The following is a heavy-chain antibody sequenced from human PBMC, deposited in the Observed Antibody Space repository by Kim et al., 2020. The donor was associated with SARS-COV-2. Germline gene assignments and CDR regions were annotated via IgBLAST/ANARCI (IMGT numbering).Heavy chain of an antibody. CDR1: GCSISSSRFY. Sequence: SETLSLTCTVSGCSISSSRFYWVWIRQPPGMEWDGIGSSYYSGGTYNNPSLKSRGTITVDTAKNKTSLKLNSVMATDTAAEYCWRLARGCDCFD. CDR3: WRLARGCDCFD. V-gene: IGHV4-39*01. CDR2: SYYSGGT. J-gene: IGHJ4*01. D-gene: IGHD6-19*01.